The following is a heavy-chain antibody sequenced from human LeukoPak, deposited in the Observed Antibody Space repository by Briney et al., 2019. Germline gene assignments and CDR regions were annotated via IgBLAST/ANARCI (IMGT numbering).Heavy chain of an antibody. J-gene: IGHJ4*01. CDR2: ISSSSTSI. V-gene: IGHV3-21*01. CDR3: ATGSGGRGVNFDY. D-gene: IGHD3-10*01. Sequence: PGRSLRLSCAASGFTFTSYTMHWVRQAPGKGLEWVSSISSSSTSIYYADSVKGRFTISRDNAKNSLFLQMNSLRAEDTAVYYCATGSGGRGVNFDYWGQGTLVTVSP. CDR1: GFTFTSYT.